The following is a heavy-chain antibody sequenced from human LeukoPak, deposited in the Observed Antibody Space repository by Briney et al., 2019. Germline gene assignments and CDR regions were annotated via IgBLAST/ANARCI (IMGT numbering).Heavy chain of an antibody. CDR1: GYTFSSYY. V-gene: IGHV1-46*01. D-gene: IGHD6-13*01. Sequence: ASVKVSCKASGYTFSSYYTHWVRQAPGQGLEWVGVINPSGGTTSYAQKFQGRVTMTRDTSTSTVYMELSSLRSEDTAVYYCESNSWAWSYWGQGTLVTVSS. J-gene: IGHJ4*02. CDR2: INPSGGTT. CDR3: ESNSWAWSY.